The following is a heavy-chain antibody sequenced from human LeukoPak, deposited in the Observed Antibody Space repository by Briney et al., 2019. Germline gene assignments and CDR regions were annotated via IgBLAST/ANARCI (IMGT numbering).Heavy chain of an antibody. J-gene: IGHJ4*02. CDR3: ARGGIQVSGIDEFDY. CDR2: TVIRGAT. Sequence: GGLLRLYCAVSGFTFLDYDMHWVRQVIGKGLEWVSATVIRGATHYSGSEEGRFTISRENAARGLYLQMISLRAEDTAVYYCARGGIQVSGIDEFDYWGQGTLVTVSS. CDR1: GFTFLDYD. D-gene: IGHD6-19*01. V-gene: IGHV3-13*01.